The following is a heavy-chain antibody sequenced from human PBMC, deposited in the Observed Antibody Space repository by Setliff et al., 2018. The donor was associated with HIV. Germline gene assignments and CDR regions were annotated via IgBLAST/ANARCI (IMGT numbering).Heavy chain of an antibody. D-gene: IGHD6-19*01. V-gene: IGHV1-18*01. Sequence: ASVKVSCKTSGYTFPTYGISWVRQAPGHGLEWMGWISPYNGHTKYAQTFQGRVTMTIDTSTNSAYMELRSLSSDDTAVYFCARLGSGWSDSYYYAMDVWGQGTTVTVSS. CDR3: ARLGSGWSDSYYYAMDV. CDR2: ISPYNGHT. J-gene: IGHJ6*02. CDR1: GYTFPTYG.